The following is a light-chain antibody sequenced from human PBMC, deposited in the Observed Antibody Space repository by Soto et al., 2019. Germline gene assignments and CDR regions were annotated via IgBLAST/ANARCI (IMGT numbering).Light chain of an antibody. CDR2: GAS. V-gene: IGKV3D-15*01. CDR3: QHYNSYSEA. Sequence: GMTQSPSTLSVSPGERATLSCRASQSVGSNLAWYQQKPGQAPRLLIYGASNRATGIPDRFSGSGSGTDFTLTISSLQPDDFATYYCQHYNSYSEAFGQGTKVDI. CDR1: QSVGSN. J-gene: IGKJ1*01.